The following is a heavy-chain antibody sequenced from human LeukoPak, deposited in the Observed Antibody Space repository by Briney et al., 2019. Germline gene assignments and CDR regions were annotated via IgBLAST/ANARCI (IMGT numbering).Heavy chain of an antibody. Sequence: GGSLRLSCAASGFTFDDYGMSWVRQAPGKGLEWVSGINWNGGSTGYADSVKGRFTISRDNAKNSLYLQMNSLRAEDTALYYCARDRSMVRGVNSYWFDYWGQGTLVTVSS. CDR3: ARDRSMVRGVNSYWFDY. D-gene: IGHD3-10*01. CDR2: INWNGGST. V-gene: IGHV3-20*04. CDR1: GFTFDDYG. J-gene: IGHJ4*02.